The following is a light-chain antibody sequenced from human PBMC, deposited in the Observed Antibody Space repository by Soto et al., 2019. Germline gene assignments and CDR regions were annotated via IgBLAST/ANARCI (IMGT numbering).Light chain of an antibody. Sequence: DIKMTQSPSALSASVGDRVSITCRASQSINYWLAWYQQKPGKAPKLLIYKASTLENVVPSRFTGSGSGKEFTLIISSLQPDDFATYYFQQYSSSSRTFGQGTRVEIK. J-gene: IGKJ1*01. V-gene: IGKV1-5*03. CDR1: QSINYW. CDR2: KAS. CDR3: QQYSSSSRT.